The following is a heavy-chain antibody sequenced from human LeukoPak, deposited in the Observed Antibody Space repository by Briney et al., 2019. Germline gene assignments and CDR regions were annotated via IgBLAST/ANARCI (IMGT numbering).Heavy chain of an antibody. CDR2: IIPIFGTA. V-gene: IGHV1-69*05. D-gene: IGHD3-22*01. CDR3: AKNSYDSSDSSNYYYVRVGSFDP. J-gene: IGHJ5*02. CDR1: GGTFSSYA. Sequence: SVKVSCKASGGTFSSYAISWVRQAPGQGLEWMGGIIPIFGTANYAQKFQGRVTITTDESTSTAYMELSSLRAEDTAVYYCAKNSYDSSDSSNYYYVRVGSFDPWGQGTLVTVSS.